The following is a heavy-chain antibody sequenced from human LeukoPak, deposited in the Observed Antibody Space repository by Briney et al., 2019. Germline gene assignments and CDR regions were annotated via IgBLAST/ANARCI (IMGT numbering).Heavy chain of an antibody. CDR2: VWYDGSNK. CDR1: GFTFSSYG. D-gene: IGHD3-22*01. V-gene: IGHV3-33*01. Sequence: GRSLRLSCAASGFTFSSYGMHWVRQAPGKGLEWVAVVWYDGSNKYYADSVKGRFTISRDNSKNTLYLQMNSLRAEDTAVYYCARDHDSSLDYWGQGTLVTVSS. CDR3: ARDHDSSLDY. J-gene: IGHJ4*02.